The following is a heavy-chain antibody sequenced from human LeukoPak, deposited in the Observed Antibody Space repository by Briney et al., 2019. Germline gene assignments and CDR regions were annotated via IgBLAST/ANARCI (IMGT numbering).Heavy chain of an antibody. CDR2: IYYSGST. J-gene: IGHJ4*02. Sequence: SETLSLTCTVSGGSTSSYHWSWIRQPPGKGLGWIGYIYYSGSTNYNPSLKSRVTISVDTSKNQFSLKLSSVTAADTAVYYCARLYCSSTSCYDYWGQGTLVTVSS. CDR3: ARLYCSSTSCYDY. D-gene: IGHD2-2*01. V-gene: IGHV4-59*08. CDR1: GGSTSSYH.